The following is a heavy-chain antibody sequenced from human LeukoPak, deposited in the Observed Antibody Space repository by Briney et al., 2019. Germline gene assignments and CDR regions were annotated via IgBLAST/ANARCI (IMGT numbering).Heavy chain of an antibody. D-gene: IGHD3-3*01. CDR3: ARVPTRNYDFWSGSYTRDYYFDY. CDR2: INHSGST. Sequence: SETLSLTCAVYGGSFNGYYWTWVRQPPRKGLEWIGEINHSGSTNYNPSLKSRVAISVDTSKNQFSLKLSSVTAADMAVYYCARVPTRNYDFWSGSYTRDYYFDYWGQGTLVTVSS. CDR1: GGSFNGYY. J-gene: IGHJ4*02. V-gene: IGHV4-34*01.